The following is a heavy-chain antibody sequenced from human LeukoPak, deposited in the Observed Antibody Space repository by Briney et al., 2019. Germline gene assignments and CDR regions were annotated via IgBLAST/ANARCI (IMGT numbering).Heavy chain of an antibody. J-gene: IGHJ4*02. V-gene: IGHV1-69*04. CDR2: IIPILGIA. CDR3: ARVGYSGYDGGLDY. CDR1: GGTFSSYA. D-gene: IGHD5-12*01. Sequence: GASVEVSCKASGGTFSSYAISWVRQAPGQGLEWMGRIIPILGIANYAQKFQGRVTITADKSTSTAYMELSSLRSEDTAVYYCARVGYSGYDGGLDYWGQGTLVTVSS.